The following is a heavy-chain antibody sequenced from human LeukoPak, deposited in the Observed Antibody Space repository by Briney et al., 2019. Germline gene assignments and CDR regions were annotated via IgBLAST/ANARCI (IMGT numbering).Heavy chain of an antibody. CDR1: GFSVDDYG. CDR2: INWNGGST. CDR3: ARLGWLRSYYYYYYYMDV. Sequence: GGSLRLSCAASGFSVDDYGMSWVRQAPGKGLEWVCGINWNGGSTGYGDSVKGRFTISRDNAKNSLYLQMNSLRAEDMALYYCARLGWLRSYYYYYYYMDVWGKGTTVTVSS. J-gene: IGHJ6*03. V-gene: IGHV3-20*04. D-gene: IGHD5-12*01.